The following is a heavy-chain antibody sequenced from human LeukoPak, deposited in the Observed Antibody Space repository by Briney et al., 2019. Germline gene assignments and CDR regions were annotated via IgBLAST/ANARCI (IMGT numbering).Heavy chain of an antibody. J-gene: IGHJ6*03. CDR3: ARGPYIVVVPSTPYYYYMDV. D-gene: IGHD2-2*01. CDR2: IYYSGST. Sequence: SETLSLTCTVSGGSLSSYYWSWIRQPPGKGLEWIGYIYYSGSTNYNPSLKSRVTISVDTSKNQFSLKLSSVTAADTAVYYCARGPYIVVVPSTPYYYYMDVWGKGTTVTVSS. CDR1: GGSLSSYY. V-gene: IGHV4-59*01.